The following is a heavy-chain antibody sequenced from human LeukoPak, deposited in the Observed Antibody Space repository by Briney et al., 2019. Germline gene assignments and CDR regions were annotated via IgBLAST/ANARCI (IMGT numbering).Heavy chain of an antibody. CDR1: GYTFSSYW. V-gene: IGHV5-51*01. CDR2: LYPGDSDT. CDR3: AMVRGSFSLAY. Sequence: GESLKISCKGSGYTFSSYWIGWVRQMPGKGLEWMGILYPGDSDTRYSPSFQGQVTISADKSISTAYLQWSSLKASDTAMYYCAMVRGSFSLAYWGQGTLVTVSA. J-gene: IGHJ4*02. D-gene: IGHD3-10*01.